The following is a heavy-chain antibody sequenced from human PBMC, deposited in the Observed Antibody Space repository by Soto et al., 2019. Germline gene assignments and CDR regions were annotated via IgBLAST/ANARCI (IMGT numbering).Heavy chain of an antibody. V-gene: IGHV3-30*18. D-gene: IGHD1-26*01. CDR3: AKPVSGSYYFDY. CDR1: GFTFSSYG. J-gene: IGHJ4*02. Sequence: GGSLRLSCAASGFTFSSYGMHWVRQAPGKGLEWVAVISYDGSNKYYADSVKGRFTISRDNSKNTLYLQMNSLRAEDTAVYYCAKPVSGSYYFDYWGQGNLVTV. CDR2: ISYDGSNK.